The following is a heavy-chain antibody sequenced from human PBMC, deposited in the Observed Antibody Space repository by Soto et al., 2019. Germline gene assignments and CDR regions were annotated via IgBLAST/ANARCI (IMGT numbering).Heavy chain of an antibody. J-gene: IGHJ3*02. Sequence: RASVKVSCKASGGTFSSYSISWVRQAPGQGLEWMGGIIPIFGTANYAQKFQGRVTITADESTSTAYMELSSLRSEDTAVYYCARGYYYDSSGPEVAFDIRGQGTMVTVSS. V-gene: IGHV1-69*13. CDR3: ARGYYYDSSGPEVAFDI. CDR1: GGTFSSYS. D-gene: IGHD3-22*01. CDR2: IIPIFGTA.